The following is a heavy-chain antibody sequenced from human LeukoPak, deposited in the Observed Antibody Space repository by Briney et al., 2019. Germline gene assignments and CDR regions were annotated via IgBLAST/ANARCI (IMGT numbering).Heavy chain of an antibody. D-gene: IGHD5/OR15-5a*01. CDR3: ARRSTMSYHAIDV. J-gene: IGHJ6*02. V-gene: IGHV3-48*03. Sequence: GGSLRLSCAASGFTFNIYEMNWVRQAPGKGLEWISYITDGGSAVYYADSVKGRFTVSRDNARNSLFLQVNSLRAEDTATYYCARRSTMSYHAIDVWGQGTMVAVSS. CDR1: GFTFNIYE. CDR2: ITDGGSAV.